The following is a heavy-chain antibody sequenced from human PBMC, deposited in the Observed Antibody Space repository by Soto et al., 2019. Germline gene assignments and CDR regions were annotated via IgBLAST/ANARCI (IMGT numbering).Heavy chain of an antibody. CDR2: IYHSGST. CDR1: GGSISSSNW. CDR3: ASLTYSSSSAYFDY. J-gene: IGHJ4*02. Sequence: SETLSLTCAVSGGSISSSNWWSWVRQPPGKGLEWIGEIYHSGSTNYNPSLKSRVTISVDKSKNQFSLKLSSVTAADTAVYYCASLTYSSSSAYFDYWGQGTLVTVSS. V-gene: IGHV4-4*02. D-gene: IGHD6-6*01.